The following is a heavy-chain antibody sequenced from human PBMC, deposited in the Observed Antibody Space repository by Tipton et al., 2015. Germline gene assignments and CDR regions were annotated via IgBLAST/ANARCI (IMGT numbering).Heavy chain of an antibody. J-gene: IGHJ5*02. CDR3: ASGCINFSCYYWFDP. CDR1: GGSISNSNYY. V-gene: IGHV4-39*07. CDR2: LSYSGKT. D-gene: IGHD2-21*01. Sequence: LRLSCTVSGGSISNSNYYWGWIRQPPGKGLEWIGSLSYSGKTDYNPSLKSRVTILVDTTQNQVSLRLTSVTAADTAVYYCASGCINFSCYYWFDPWGPGTLVTVSS.